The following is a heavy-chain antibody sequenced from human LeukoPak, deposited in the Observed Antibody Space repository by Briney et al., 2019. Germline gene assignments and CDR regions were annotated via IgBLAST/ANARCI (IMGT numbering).Heavy chain of an antibody. CDR2: ISAYNGDT. V-gene: IGHV1-18*01. CDR1: GYTFTSYG. D-gene: IGHD3-10*01. CDR3: ARGAGLLWFGELSLSYYYYYGMDV. Sequence: ASVKVSCKASGYTFTSYGISWVRQAPGQGLEWMGWISAYNGDTNYAQKLQGRVTMTTDTSTSTAYMELRSLRSDDTAVYYCARGAGLLWFGELSLSYYYYYGMDVWGQGTTVTVSS. J-gene: IGHJ6*02.